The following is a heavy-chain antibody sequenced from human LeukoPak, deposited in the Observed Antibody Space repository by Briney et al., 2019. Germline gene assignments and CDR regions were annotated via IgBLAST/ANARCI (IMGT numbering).Heavy chain of an antibody. CDR1: GYTFTSYG. V-gene: IGHV1-18*01. Sequence: PWASVKVSCKASGYTFTSYGISWVRQAPGQGLEWMGWISAYNGNTNYAQKLQGRVTMTTDTSTSTAYMELRSLRSDDTAVYYCARDYDYVWGQVNPTYYYGMDVWGQGTTVTVSS. J-gene: IGHJ6*02. D-gene: IGHD3-16*01. CDR3: ARDYDYVWGQVNPTYYYGMDV. CDR2: ISAYNGNT.